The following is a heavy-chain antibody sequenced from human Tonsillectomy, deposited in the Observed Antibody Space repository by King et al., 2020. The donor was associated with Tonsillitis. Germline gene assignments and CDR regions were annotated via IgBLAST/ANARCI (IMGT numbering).Heavy chain of an antibody. J-gene: IGHJ4*02. V-gene: IGHV1-3*01. D-gene: IGHD2/OR15-2a*01. CDR1: GYTFSSKA. CDR2: INSASGNT. Sequence: QLVQSGAEVRKPGASVKVSCKASGYTFSSKAMHWVRQASGQSLEWMGWINSASGNTKYSQKFQGRVTLTGDTSASTAYMELSSLRSEDTAVYYCARGGTTAPDYWGQGTLVIVSS. CDR3: ARGGTTAPDY.